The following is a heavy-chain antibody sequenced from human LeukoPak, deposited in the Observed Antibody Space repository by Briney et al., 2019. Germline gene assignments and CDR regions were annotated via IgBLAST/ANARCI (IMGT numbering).Heavy chain of an antibody. V-gene: IGHV3-48*02. Sequence: PSGSLTLSCTASGFTFSDYSLNWVRQAPGKGLERISYISGRSSTIYYAYSVKGRFTISRDNAKTSLYLEMNSLRDEDTAVYYCARATCCGDCSRAYYFLYWGQGPGDSVS. D-gene: IGHD2-21*02. CDR1: GFTFSDYS. J-gene: IGHJ4*02. CDR3: ARATCCGDCSRAYYFLY. CDR2: ISGRSSTI.